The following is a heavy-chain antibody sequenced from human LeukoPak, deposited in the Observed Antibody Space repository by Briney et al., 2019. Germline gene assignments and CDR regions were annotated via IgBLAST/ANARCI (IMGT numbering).Heavy chain of an antibody. CDR3: ARAFTRIVGATTWESDYYFDY. CDR1: GYTFTGYY. Sequence: ASVTVPCKASGYTFTGYYMHWGRHPPAQGLGWMGWINTNSGGTSYGQTVQGRVTMTRATSISTAYMELSRLRSDDTAVYYCARAFTRIVGATTWESDYYFDYWGQGTLVTVSS. CDR2: INTNSGGT. D-gene: IGHD1-26*01. V-gene: IGHV1-2*02. J-gene: IGHJ4*02.